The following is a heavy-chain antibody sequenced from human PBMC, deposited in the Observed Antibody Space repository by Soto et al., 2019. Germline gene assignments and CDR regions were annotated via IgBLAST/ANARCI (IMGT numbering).Heavy chain of an antibody. V-gene: IGHV1-8*01. CDR3: ARGLGHDYGDYVSSGFDY. CDR1: GYTFTSYD. Sequence: ASVKVSCKASGYTFTSYDINWVRQATGQRLEWMGWMNPNSGNTGYAQKFQGRVTMTRNTSISTAYMELSSLRSEDTAVYYCARGLGHDYGDYVSSGFDYWGQGTLVTVSS. D-gene: IGHD4-17*01. J-gene: IGHJ4*02. CDR2: MNPNSGNT.